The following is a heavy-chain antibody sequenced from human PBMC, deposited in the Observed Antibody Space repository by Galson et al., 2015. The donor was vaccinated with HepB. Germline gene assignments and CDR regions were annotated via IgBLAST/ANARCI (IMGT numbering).Heavy chain of an antibody. J-gene: IGHJ6*03. CDR1: GFSFSTFD. D-gene: IGHD2-2*02. CDR3: ARDGCSSTGCYKGGLYYYYVDV. V-gene: IGHV3-48*01. Sequence: SLRLSCAASGFSFSTFDMNWVRQAPGKGLEWISYISSSSSSIYYADSVKGYADSVKGRFTISRDNANNSLYLQMDSLRAEDTAVYYCARDGCSSTGCYKGGLYYYYVDVWGKGTTVTVSS. CDR2: ISSSSSSI.